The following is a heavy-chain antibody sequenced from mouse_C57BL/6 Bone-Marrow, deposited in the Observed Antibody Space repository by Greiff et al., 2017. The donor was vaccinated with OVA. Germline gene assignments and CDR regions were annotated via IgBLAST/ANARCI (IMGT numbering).Heavy chain of an antibody. CDR3: ARGGSSYRRYFDV. Sequence: QVQLKESGPELVKPGASVKISCKASGYAFSSSWMNWVKQRPGKGLEWIGRIYPGDGDTNYNGKFKGKATLTADKSSSTAYMQLSSLTSEDSAVYFCARGGSSYRRYFDVWGTGTTVTVSS. CDR2: IYPGDGDT. V-gene: IGHV1-82*01. D-gene: IGHD1-1*01. J-gene: IGHJ1*03. CDR1: GYAFSSSW.